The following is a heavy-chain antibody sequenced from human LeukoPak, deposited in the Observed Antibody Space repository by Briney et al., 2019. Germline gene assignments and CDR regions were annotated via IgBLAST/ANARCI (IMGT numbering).Heavy chain of an antibody. D-gene: IGHD6-19*01. Sequence: GGSLRLSCAASGFTFSDYYMSWIRQAPGKGLEWVANIKQDGGEKYSVDSVKGRFTISRDNAKSSLYLQMNNLRVEDTAVYYCATSQTTSGRYGNAFDIWGQGTMVTVSS. CDR2: IKQDGGEK. J-gene: IGHJ3*02. CDR1: GFTFSDYY. V-gene: IGHV3-7*03. CDR3: ATSQTTSGRYGNAFDI.